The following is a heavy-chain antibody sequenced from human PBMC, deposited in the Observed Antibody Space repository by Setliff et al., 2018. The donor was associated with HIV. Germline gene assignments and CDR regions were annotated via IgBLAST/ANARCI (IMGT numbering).Heavy chain of an antibody. CDR2: ISSTSSYI. CDR1: GFTFSSYS. Sequence: GGSLRLSCAASGFTFSSYSMNWVRQAPGKGLEWVSSISSTSSYIYYADSVKGRFTISRDNAKNSLYLQMNSLRAEDTAVYYCARDSPQVRIAVAGTTGHDYWGQGTLVTVSS. D-gene: IGHD6-19*01. J-gene: IGHJ4*02. CDR3: ARDSPQVRIAVAGTTGHDY. V-gene: IGHV3-21*01.